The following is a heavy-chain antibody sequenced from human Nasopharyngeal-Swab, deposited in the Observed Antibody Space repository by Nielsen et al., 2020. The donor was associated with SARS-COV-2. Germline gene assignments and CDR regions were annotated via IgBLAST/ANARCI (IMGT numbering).Heavy chain of an antibody. CDR2: IYYSGST. J-gene: IGHJ5*02. CDR3: ARWRIAAAGNNWFDP. D-gene: IGHD6-13*01. Sequence: GQAAGRGLEWIGSIYYSGSTYYNPSLKSRVTISVDTSKNQFSLKLSSVTAADMAVYYCARWRIAAAGNNWFDPWGQGTLVTVSS. V-gene: IGHV4-39*01.